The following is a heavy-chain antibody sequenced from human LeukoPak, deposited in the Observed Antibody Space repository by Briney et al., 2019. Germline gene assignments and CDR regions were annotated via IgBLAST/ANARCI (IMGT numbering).Heavy chain of an antibody. J-gene: IGHJ4*02. CDR1: GYTFTSYD. Sequence: ASVKVSCKASGYTFTSYDINWVRQAPGQGLEWMGWISAYNGNTNYAQKLQGRVTMTTDTSTSTAYMELRSLRSDDTAVYYCARDFHTHDYGDYRLDYWGQGTLVTVSS. V-gene: IGHV1-18*01. D-gene: IGHD4-17*01. CDR3: ARDFHTHDYGDYRLDY. CDR2: ISAYNGNT.